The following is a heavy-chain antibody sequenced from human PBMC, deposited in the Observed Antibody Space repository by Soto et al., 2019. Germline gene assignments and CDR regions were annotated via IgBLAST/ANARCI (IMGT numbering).Heavy chain of an antibody. CDR1: GFTFSNYW. D-gene: IGHD4-17*01. Sequence: EVQLVESGGGLVQPGGSLRLSCAASGFTFSNYWMSWVRQASGKGLEWVANIKQDGSKKYYVDSVKGRFTISRDNAKNSLYLQMNSLRAEDTAFYYCAIIKATVTTPFDIWGRGTMVTVSS. V-gene: IGHV3-7*01. CDR3: AIIKATVTTPFDI. J-gene: IGHJ3*02. CDR2: IKQDGSKK.